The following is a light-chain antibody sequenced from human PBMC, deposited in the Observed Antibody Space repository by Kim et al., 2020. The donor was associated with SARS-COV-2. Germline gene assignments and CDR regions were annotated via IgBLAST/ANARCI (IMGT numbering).Light chain of an antibody. J-gene: IGKJ1*01. Sequence: EIVMTQSPATLSVSPGETAALSCRASQSVGSNLAWYQQKPGQAPRLLIYGASTRATGIPARFSGSGSGTEFTLTISSLQSEDFAVYFCQQYNNWPRTFGQGTKVDIK. CDR2: GAS. CDR1: QSVGSN. CDR3: QQYNNWPRT. V-gene: IGKV3-15*01.